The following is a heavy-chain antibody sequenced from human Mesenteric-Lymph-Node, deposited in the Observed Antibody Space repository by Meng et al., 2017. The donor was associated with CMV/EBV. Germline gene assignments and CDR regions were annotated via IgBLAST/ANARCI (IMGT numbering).Heavy chain of an antibody. Sequence: QVQLHHWGAGRLKPSETLSVTCAVYGGSFSGYYWNWIRQSPGKGLEWIGEINHSGSTTYNPSFTSRIIISVDTSTNQISLNMSSVTAADTAVYYCARGSSYDILTGYFDYWGQGALVTVSS. J-gene: IGHJ4*02. CDR1: GGSFSGYY. D-gene: IGHD3-9*01. CDR2: INHSGST. V-gene: IGHV4-34*01. CDR3: ARGSSYDILTGYFDY.